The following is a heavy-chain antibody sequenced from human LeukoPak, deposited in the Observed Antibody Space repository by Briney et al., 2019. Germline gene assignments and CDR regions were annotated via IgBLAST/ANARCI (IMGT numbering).Heavy chain of an antibody. CDR3: AKDSGYGTRSSFY. D-gene: IGHD5-12*01. CDR1: GFIFSDYS. CDR2: ISTSSYYI. V-gene: IGHV3-21*01. J-gene: IGHJ4*02. Sequence: GGSLRLSCAASGFIFSDYSMNWVRQAPGKGLEWVSSISTSSYYIYYADSVKGRFTISRDNAKNSLYLQMNSLRVEDTAVYYCAKDSGYGTRSSFYWGQGTLVTVSS.